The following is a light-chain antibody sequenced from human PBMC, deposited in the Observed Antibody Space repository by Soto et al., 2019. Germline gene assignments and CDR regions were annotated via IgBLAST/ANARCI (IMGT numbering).Light chain of an antibody. Sequence: TVLTQSPGTLSLSPGERATLSCRASQSVRSNFLAWYQQKPGQAPRLLIYGASNRATGIPDRFSGSGSGTDFTLTITRLEPEDFAMYYCQRYDSLRTFGQGTKVDIK. CDR2: GAS. V-gene: IGKV3-20*01. CDR3: QRYDSLRT. J-gene: IGKJ1*01. CDR1: QSVRSNF.